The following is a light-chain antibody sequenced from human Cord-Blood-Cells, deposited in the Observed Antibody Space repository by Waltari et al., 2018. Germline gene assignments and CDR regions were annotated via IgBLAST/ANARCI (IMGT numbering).Light chain of an antibody. Sequence: DIVMTQSPDSLAVSLGERATIHCKYSQSVLYSSNNKNYLAWYQQKPGQPPKLLIYWASTRESGVPDRVSGSGSGTDFTLTISSLQAEDGAVYYCQQYYSTPPTFGQGTKVEIK. CDR1: QSVLYSSNNKNY. J-gene: IGKJ1*01. V-gene: IGKV4-1*01. CDR2: WAS. CDR3: QQYYSTPPT.